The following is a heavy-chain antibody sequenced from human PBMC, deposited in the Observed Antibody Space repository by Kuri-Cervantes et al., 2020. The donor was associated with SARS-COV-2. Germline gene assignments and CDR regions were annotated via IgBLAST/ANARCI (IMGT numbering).Heavy chain of an antibody. J-gene: IGHJ5*02. CDR2: IYTGGSTT. CDR3: AKGGGSYLGWFDP. V-gene: IGHV3-23*03. D-gene: IGHD1-26*01. CDR1: GFTFDDYA. Sequence: GGSLRLSCAASGFTFDDYAMHWVRQAPGKGLEWVSVIYTGGSTTYYADSVKGRFTISRDNSKNTLYLQMNSLRAEDTAVYYCAKGGGSYLGWFDPWGQGTLVTVSS.